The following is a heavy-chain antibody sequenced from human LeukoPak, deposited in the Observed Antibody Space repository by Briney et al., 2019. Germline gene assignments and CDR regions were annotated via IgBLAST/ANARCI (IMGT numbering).Heavy chain of an antibody. J-gene: IGHJ4*02. CDR2: ISNSAIT. V-gene: IGHV4-59*01. Sequence: PSETLSLTCTVSGVSITSYYWTWIRQPPGKGLEWIGFISNSAITDYNPSLKSRVTISRDTSKNQVSLNLNSLTAADTAVYYCARVGYQSSSGSYYRDYFEYWGQGILVTVSS. CDR1: GVSITSYY. D-gene: IGHD3-10*01. CDR3: ARVGYQSSSGSYYRDYFEY.